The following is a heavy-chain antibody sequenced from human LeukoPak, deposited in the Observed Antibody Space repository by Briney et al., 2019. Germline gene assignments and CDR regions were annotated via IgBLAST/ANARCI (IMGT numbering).Heavy chain of an antibody. Sequence: GGSLRLSCAASGFTFSSYVMHWVRQAPGKELEWVAIISYDGSNEYYADSVKGRFTISRDNSKNSLYLQMNSLRAEDTAFYYCAKGAEEGVVITAVYYMGVWGKGTAVTISS. CDR2: ISYDGSNE. J-gene: IGHJ6*03. CDR3: AKGAEEGVVITAVYYMGV. D-gene: IGHD3-22*01. CDR1: GFTFSSYV. V-gene: IGHV3-30*04.